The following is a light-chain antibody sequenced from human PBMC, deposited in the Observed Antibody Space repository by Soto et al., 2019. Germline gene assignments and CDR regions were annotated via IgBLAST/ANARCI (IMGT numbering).Light chain of an antibody. CDR3: QAWASSTVV. J-gene: IGLJ2*01. Sequence: SYELTQPPSVSVSPGQTASITCSGEKLGDKFACWYQQRPGQSPVLVIYQDDKRPSGIPERFSGSNSGNTATLTISGTQAVDEADYYCQAWASSTVVFGGGTRLTVL. CDR2: QDD. CDR1: KLGDKF. V-gene: IGLV3-1*01.